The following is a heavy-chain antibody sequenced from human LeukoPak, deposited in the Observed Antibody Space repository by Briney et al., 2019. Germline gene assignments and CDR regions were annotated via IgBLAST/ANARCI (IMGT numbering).Heavy chain of an antibody. J-gene: IGHJ3*02. D-gene: IGHD1-26*01. Sequence: GASVKVSCKASGYTFTGYYMHWVGQAPGQGLEWMGRINPNSGGTNYAQKFQGRVTMTRDTSISTAYMELSRLRSDDTAVYYCARSKAWELPNAFDIWGQGTMVTVSS. V-gene: IGHV1-2*06. CDR3: ARSKAWELPNAFDI. CDR2: INPNSGGT. CDR1: GYTFTGYY.